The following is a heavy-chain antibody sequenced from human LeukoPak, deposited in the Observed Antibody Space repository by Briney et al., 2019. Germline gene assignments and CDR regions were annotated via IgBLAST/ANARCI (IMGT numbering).Heavy chain of an antibody. J-gene: IGHJ4*02. CDR3: ARIADYDSSGYLSY. Sequence: ASVKVSCKASGYTFTMYYMHWVRQAPGQGREWMGIINPRGGSARYAQKFQGRVPMPRDTSTSTVYMEVSSLRSEDTAVYYCARIADYDSSGYLSYWGQGPLVTVSS. CDR2: INPRGGSA. CDR1: GYTFTMYY. V-gene: IGHV1-46*01. D-gene: IGHD3-22*01.